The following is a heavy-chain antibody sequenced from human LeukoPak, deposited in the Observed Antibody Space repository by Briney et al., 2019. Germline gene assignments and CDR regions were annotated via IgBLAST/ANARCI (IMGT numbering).Heavy chain of an antibody. CDR3: VRDGDVYNFDH. V-gene: IGHV3-74*01. D-gene: IGHD5-24*01. CDR1: GFTFRSHW. CDR2: IKGDESYT. Sequence: GGSLRLSCAASGFTFRSHWMHWVRQAPGKGLVWVSRIKGDESYTNHADSVKSRFTISSDNAKNTLYLQMTSLRAEDTAIYNCVRDGDVYNFDHWGQGTLVTVS. J-gene: IGHJ4*02.